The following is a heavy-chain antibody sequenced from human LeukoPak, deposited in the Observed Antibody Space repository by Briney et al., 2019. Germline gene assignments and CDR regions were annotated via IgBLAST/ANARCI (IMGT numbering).Heavy chain of an antibody. CDR2: ISGSGGST. CDR1: GFAFSSYA. V-gene: IGHV3-23*01. CDR3: AKDGEQQLNY. D-gene: IGHD6-13*01. J-gene: IGHJ4*02. Sequence: PGGSLRLSCAASGFAFSSYAMNWVRQAPGKGLEWVSAISGSGGSTYYADSAKGRFTIFRDNSKNTLYLQMNSLRAEDTAVYYCAKDGEQQLNYWGQGTLVTVSS.